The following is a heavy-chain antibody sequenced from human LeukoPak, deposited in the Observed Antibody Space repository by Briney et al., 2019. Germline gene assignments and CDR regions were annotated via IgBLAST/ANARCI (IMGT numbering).Heavy chain of an antibody. D-gene: IGHD3-16*01. V-gene: IGHV3-7*04. J-gene: IGHJ4*02. CDR3: ARSYSYAYEF. CDR1: GFTFTTYW. CDR2: IKADGSGK. Sequence: GGSLRLSCVASGFTFTTYWMSWVRQAPGKGLEWVANIKADGSGKYYVDSVKGRFTVSRDNTKNSLSLQMNSLRVEDTAVYYCARSYSYAYEFWGQGTLVTVSS.